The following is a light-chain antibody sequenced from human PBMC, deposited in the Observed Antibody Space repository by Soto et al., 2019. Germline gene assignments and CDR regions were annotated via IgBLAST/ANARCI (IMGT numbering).Light chain of an antibody. CDR2: GAS. Sequence: EIVLTQSPGTVSLSPGEGATLSCRASQRVTSRFIAWYQQKPGQAPRLLIYGASRGAPGIPDRFSGSGSGTDFTLTISRLEPEDFAVYYCQQYDSSPCTFGQGTKLEIK. J-gene: IGKJ2*02. CDR3: QQYDSSPCT. V-gene: IGKV3-20*01. CDR1: QRVTSRF.